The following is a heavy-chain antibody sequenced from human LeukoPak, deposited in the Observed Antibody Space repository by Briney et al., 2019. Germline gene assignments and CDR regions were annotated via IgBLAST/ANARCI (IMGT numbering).Heavy chain of an antibody. CDR3: ARDQAFDWFYYYYGMDV. CDR2: IGTSINNT. Sequence: PGGSLRLSCAASGFTFNNYALSWVRQAPGKGLEWVSTIGTSINNTYYADSVKGRFTISRDNSNHTLSLQMSSLRVEDTAIYYCARDQAFDWFYYYYGMDVWGLGTTVIVSS. J-gene: IGHJ6*02. D-gene: IGHD3-9*01. V-gene: IGHV3-23*01. CDR1: GFTFNNYA.